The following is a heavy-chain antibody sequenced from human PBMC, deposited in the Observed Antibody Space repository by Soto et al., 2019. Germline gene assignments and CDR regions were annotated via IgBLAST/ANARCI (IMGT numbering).Heavy chain of an antibody. J-gene: IGHJ6*02. CDR1: GGTFSSYA. V-gene: IGHV1-69*01. D-gene: IGHD2-2*01. CDR2: IIPIFGTV. CDR3: ARHDCISSSCYYYYYYGMDA. Sequence: KASGGTFSSYAISWVRQAPGQGLEWMGGIIPIFGTVNYAQKFQGRVTITADESTSTAYMELSSLRSEDTAVYYCARHDCISSSCYYYYYYGMDAWGQGTTVTVSS.